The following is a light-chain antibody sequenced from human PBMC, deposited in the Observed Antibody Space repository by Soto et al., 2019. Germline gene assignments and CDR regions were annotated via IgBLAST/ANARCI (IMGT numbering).Light chain of an antibody. CDR2: GAS. CDR3: QQYGGSPPYT. V-gene: IGKV3-20*01. J-gene: IGKJ2*01. Sequence: IVLTQSPGTLSLSPGERATLSCRASQSVSSSYLAWYQQKPGQAPRLLIYGASSRATGIPDRFSGGGSGTDFPLTISRLEPADFAVYYCQQYGGSPPYTFGQGTKLEIK. CDR1: QSVSSSY.